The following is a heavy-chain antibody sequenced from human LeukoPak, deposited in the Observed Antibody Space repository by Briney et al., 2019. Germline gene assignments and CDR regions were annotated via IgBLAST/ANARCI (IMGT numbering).Heavy chain of an antibody. V-gene: IGHV3-30*02. CDR3: AILLPNYYGSGSTD. J-gene: IGHJ4*02. CDR1: GLTFSSYG. D-gene: IGHD3-10*01. CDR2: IRYDGSNK. Sequence: GGSLRLSCAASGLTFSSYGMHWVRQAPGKGLEWVAFIRYDGSNKYYADSVKGRFTISRDNSKNTLYLQMNSLRAEDTAVYYCAILLPNYYGSGSTDWGQGTLVTVSS.